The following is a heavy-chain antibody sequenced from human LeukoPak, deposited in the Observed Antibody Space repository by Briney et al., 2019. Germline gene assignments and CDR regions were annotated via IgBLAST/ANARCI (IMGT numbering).Heavy chain of an antibody. Sequence: GGSLRLSCAASGFTFSSYAMHWVRQAPGKGLEWVAVISYDGSNKYCADSVKGRFTISRDNSKNTLYLQMNSLRAEDTAVYYCARAPDSITMVRGVGGYFDYWGQGTLVTVSS. J-gene: IGHJ4*02. CDR1: GFTFSSYA. CDR3: ARAPDSITMVRGVGGYFDY. CDR2: ISYDGSNK. D-gene: IGHD3-10*01. V-gene: IGHV3-30*04.